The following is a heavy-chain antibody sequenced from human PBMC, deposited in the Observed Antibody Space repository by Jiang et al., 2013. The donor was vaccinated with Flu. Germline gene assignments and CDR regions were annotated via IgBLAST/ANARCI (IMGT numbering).Heavy chain of an antibody. V-gene: IGHV1-69-2*01. Sequence: SGAEVKKPGATVKISCKVSGYTFIDYNLHWVQQAPGKGPEWMGLVDPEDGETKYAKKFQGRVTITADTSTDTAYMELSSLRSEDTAVYYCATDRKVSHIEASGPYYYYYMDFWGKGTTVTVSS. CDR2: VDPEDGET. CDR1: GYTFIDYN. CDR3: ATDRKVSHIEASGPYYYYYMDF. D-gene: IGHD6-6*01. J-gene: IGHJ6*03.